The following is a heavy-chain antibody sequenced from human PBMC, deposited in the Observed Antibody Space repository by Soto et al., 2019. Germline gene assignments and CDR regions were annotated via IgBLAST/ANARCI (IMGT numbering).Heavy chain of an antibody. J-gene: IGHJ4*02. Sequence: PGESLRLSCTASGFPFGNFLMSWFRQAPGKGMEWVGFIRSQPYGGTAEYAASVRGRFTISRDDSKGIAYLQMNSLQTEDSGVYYCIGSFPYWGQGTLVTVSS. CDR1: GFPFGNFL. D-gene: IGHD3-10*01. CDR3: IGSFPY. V-gene: IGHV3-49*03. CDR2: IRSQPYGGTA.